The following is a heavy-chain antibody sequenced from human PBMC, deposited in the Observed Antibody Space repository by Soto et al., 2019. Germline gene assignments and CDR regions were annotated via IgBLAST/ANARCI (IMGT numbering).Heavy chain of an antibody. Sequence: QVQLQESGPGLVKPSQTLSLTCTVSGGSISSGGYYWSWIRQHPGKGLEWIGYIYYSGSTYYNPSLKSRVTISVDTAQNQCSLKLSSVTAADTAVDYCARSPEATVTAFDYWGQGTLVTVSS. CDR3: ARSPEATVTAFDY. D-gene: IGHD4-17*01. V-gene: IGHV4-31*03. J-gene: IGHJ4*02. CDR2: IYYSGST. CDR1: GGSISSGGYY.